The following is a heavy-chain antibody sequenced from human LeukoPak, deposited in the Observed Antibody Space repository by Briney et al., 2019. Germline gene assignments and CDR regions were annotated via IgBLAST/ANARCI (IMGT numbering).Heavy chain of an antibody. CDR2: IKEDGNEK. CDR3: AKPGPDYYDSSGYYSLDLFDY. D-gene: IGHD3-22*01. J-gene: IGHJ4*02. V-gene: IGHV3-7*01. Sequence: GGSLRLSCAASGFTFSTYAMTWVRQAPGKGLEWVANIKEDGNEKYYGDSVKGRFTISRDNAKNSLYLQMGSLRAEDTAVYYCAKPGPDYYDSSGYYSLDLFDYWGQGTLVTVSS. CDR1: GFTFSTYA.